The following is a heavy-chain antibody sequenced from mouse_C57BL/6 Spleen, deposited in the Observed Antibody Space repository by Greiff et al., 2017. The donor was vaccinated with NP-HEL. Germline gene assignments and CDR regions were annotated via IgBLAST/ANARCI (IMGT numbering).Heavy chain of an antibody. D-gene: IGHD1-1*01. CDR3: AREDTTVDGDFDY. CDR1: GYTFTSYW. J-gene: IGHJ2*01. Sequence: QVQLQQPGAELVKPGASVKLSCKASGYTFTSYWMHWVKQRPGQGLEWIGMIHPNSGSTNYHEKFKSKATLTVDKSSSTAYMQLSRLTSEDSAVYYCAREDTTVDGDFDYWGQGTTLTVSS. CDR2: IHPNSGST. V-gene: IGHV1-64*01.